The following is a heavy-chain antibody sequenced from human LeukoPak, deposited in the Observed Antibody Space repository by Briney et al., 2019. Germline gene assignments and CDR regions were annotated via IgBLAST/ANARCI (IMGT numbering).Heavy chain of an antibody. J-gene: IGHJ6*02. CDR3: ARDAVDTANAV. CDR1: GFTFTTYW. D-gene: IGHD5-18*01. Sequence: PGGSLRLSCAASGFTFTTYWMHWVRQAPGKGLVWVSHINSDGSITSYADSVKGRFTISRDNAKNTLYLQMNSLRAEVTAVYYCARDAVDTANAVWGQGTTVTVS. CDR2: INSDGSIT. V-gene: IGHV3-74*01.